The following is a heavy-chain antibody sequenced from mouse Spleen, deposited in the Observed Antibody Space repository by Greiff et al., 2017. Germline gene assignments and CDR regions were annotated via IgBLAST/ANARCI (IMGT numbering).Heavy chain of an antibody. J-gene: IGHJ3*01. CDR2: ISSGGSYT. D-gene: IGHD4-1*01. CDR1: GFAFSSYD. CDR3: ARHWDETWFAY. V-gene: IGHV5-9*02. Sequence: EVKLVESGGGLVKPGGSLKLSCAASGFAFSSYDMSWVRQTPEKRLEWVATISSGGSYTYYPDSVKGRFTISRDNARNTLYLQMSSLRSEDTALYYCARHWDETWFAYWGQGTLVTVSA.